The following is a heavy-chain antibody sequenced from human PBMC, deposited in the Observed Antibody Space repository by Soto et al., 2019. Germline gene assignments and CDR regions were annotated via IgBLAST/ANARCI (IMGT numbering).Heavy chain of an antibody. V-gene: IGHV3-48*04. CDR2: LTKNFVII. Sequence: GEYLRLSCATSGFSFGHYSFNWFRQAPGKGLEWVSYLTKNFVIINYADSVKGRFTISRDNAKNTLYLQMNSLRVEDTALDYCERHLPCQNSLFDFWGKGTLVTVSS. CDR3: ERHLPCQNSLFDF. CDR1: GFSFGHYS. J-gene: IGHJ5*01.